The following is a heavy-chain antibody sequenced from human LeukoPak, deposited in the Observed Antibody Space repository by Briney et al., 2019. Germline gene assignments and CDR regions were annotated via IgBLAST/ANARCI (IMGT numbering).Heavy chain of an antibody. Sequence: ASVKVSCKASGYTFTSYDINWVRQATGQGLEWMGWISAYNGNTNYAQNLQGRVTMTTDTSTSTAYMELRSLRSDDTAVYYCARDSYGSYYEYYFDYWGQGTLVTVSS. CDR1: GYTFTSYD. CDR2: ISAYNGNT. V-gene: IGHV1-18*01. J-gene: IGHJ4*02. D-gene: IGHD1-26*01. CDR3: ARDSYGSYYEYYFDY.